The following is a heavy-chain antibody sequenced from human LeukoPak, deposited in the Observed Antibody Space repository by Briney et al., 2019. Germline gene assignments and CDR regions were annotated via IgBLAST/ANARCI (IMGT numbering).Heavy chain of an antibody. CDR1: GGSISSYY. CDR3: AGDYYDSSGTTGDYFDY. J-gene: IGHJ4*02. V-gene: IGHV4-59*01. Sequence: SETLSLTCTVSGGSISSYYWSWIRQPPGKGLEWIGYIYYSGSTNYNPSLKSRVTISVDTSKNQFSLKLSSVTAADTAVYYCAGDYYDSSGTTGDYFDYRGQGTLVTVSS. D-gene: IGHD3-22*01. CDR2: IYYSGST.